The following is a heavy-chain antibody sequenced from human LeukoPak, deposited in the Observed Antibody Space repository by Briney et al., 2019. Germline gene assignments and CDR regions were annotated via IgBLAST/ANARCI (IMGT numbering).Heavy chain of an antibody. D-gene: IGHD4-23*01. CDR1: GYTFTDYA. J-gene: IGHJ4*02. V-gene: IGHV1-3*01. Sequence: ASVKVSCKASGYTFTDYALHWVRQAPEQSLEWMGWTNGATGNTRFSQDFQGRLTITIDTSASTAFLDLTSLRSDDPAVYYCARSPGGNARTWLDYWGQGTLVTVSS. CDR2: TNGATGNT. CDR3: ARSPGGNARTWLDY.